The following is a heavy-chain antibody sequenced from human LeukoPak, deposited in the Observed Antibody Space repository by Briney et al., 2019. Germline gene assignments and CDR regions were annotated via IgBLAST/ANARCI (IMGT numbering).Heavy chain of an antibody. CDR3: ARVEMATMAGGIYYFDY. V-gene: IGHV4-39*01. CDR2: IYYSGST. D-gene: IGHD5-24*01. CDR1: GGSISSSSYY. Sequence: PSETLSLTCTVSGGSISSSSYYWGWIRQPPGKGLERIGSIYYSGSTYYNPSLKSRVTISVDTSKNQFSLKLSSVTAADTAVYYCARVEMATMAGGIYYFDYWGQGTLVTVSS. J-gene: IGHJ4*02.